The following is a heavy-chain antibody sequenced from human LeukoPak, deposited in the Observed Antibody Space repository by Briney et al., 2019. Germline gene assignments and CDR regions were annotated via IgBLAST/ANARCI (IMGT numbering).Heavy chain of an antibody. CDR3: ATSHYGDYGDAFDI. Sequence: ASVKVSCKASGGTFSSYAISWVRQAPGQGLEWMGGIIPIFGTANYAQKFQGRVTITADESTSTAYMELSSLRSEDTAVYYCATSHYGDYGDAFDIWGQGTMVTVSS. D-gene: IGHD4-17*01. CDR1: GGTFSSYA. V-gene: IGHV1-69*13. J-gene: IGHJ3*02. CDR2: IIPIFGTA.